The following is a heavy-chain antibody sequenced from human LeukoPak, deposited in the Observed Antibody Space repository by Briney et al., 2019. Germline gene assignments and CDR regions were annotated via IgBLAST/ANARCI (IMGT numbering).Heavy chain of an antibody. CDR2: TSAYNGNT. D-gene: IGHD1-26*01. CDR1: GYTFTSYG. Sequence: ASVKVSCKASGYTFTSYGISWVRQAPGQGLEWMGWTSAYNGNTNYAQKLQGRVTMTTDTSTSTAYMELRSLRSDDTAVYYCAITMRRNSGSYFIGYYFDYWGQGTLVTVSS. CDR3: AITMRRNSGSYFIGYYFDY. J-gene: IGHJ4*02. V-gene: IGHV1-18*01.